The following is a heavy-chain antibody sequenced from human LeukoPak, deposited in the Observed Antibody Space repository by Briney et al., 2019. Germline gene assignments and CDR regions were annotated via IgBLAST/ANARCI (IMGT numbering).Heavy chain of an antibody. D-gene: IGHD3-10*01. J-gene: IGHJ5*02. CDR1: GYTFTGYY. CDR2: INPNSGGT. Sequence: ASVKVSCKASGYTFTGYYMHWVRQAPGQGLEWMGRINPNSGGTNYAQKFQGRVTMTRDTSISTAYMELSRPRSDDTAVYYCARDYYGSGSRNWFDPWGQGTLVTVSS. CDR3: ARDYYGSGSRNWFDP. V-gene: IGHV1-2*06.